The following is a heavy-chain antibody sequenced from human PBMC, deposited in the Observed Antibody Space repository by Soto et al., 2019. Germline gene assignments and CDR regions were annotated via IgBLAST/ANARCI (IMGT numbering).Heavy chain of an antibody. D-gene: IGHD3-10*01. Sequence: SETLSLTCTVSGGSISSYYWSWIRQPPGKGLEWIGYIYYSGSTNYNPSLKSRVTISVDTSKNQFSLKLSSVTAADTAVYYCARDSFLWFGELLYEEFYYYMDVWGKGTTVTVSS. CDR3: ARDSFLWFGELLYEEFYYYMDV. CDR2: IYYSGST. J-gene: IGHJ6*03. CDR1: GGSISSYY. V-gene: IGHV4-59*01.